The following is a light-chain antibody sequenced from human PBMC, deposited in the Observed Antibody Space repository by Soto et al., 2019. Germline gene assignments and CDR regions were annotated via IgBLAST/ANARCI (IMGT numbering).Light chain of an antibody. CDR3: QSYDSSLITSV. J-gene: IGLJ2*01. V-gene: IGLV1-40*01. Sequence: QLVLTQPPSVSGAPGQRVTISCTGSSSNIGAGYDVHWYQQLPGTAPKLLIYGNTNRPSGVPDRFSGSKSGTSASLAVTGLQAEDEADYYCQSYDSSLITSVFGGGTQLTVL. CDR1: SSNIGAGYD. CDR2: GNT.